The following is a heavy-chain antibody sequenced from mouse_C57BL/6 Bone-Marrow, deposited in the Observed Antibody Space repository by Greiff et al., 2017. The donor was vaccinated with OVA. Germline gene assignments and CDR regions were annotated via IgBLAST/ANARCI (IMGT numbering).Heavy chain of an antibody. CDR2: INPYNGGT. Sequence: EVQLQQSGPVLVKPGASVKMSCKASGYTFTDYYMNWVKQSHGKSLEWIGVINPYNGGTSYNQKFTGKATLTVDKTSSTAYIALNGLTSLDSVVYYGSREEVITTVVAPYYSAMAYWGQGTSVTVSA. J-gene: IGHJ4*01. D-gene: IGHD1-1*01. CDR3: SREEVITTVVAPYYSAMAY. V-gene: IGHV1-19*01. CDR1: GYTFTDYY.